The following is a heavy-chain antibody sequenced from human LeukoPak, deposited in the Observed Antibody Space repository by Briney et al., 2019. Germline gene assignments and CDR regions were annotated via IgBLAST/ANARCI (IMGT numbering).Heavy chain of an antibody. V-gene: IGHV1-2*02. CDR3: ARARVPIAVAGHYYFDY. CDR1: GYTFTAYY. J-gene: IGHJ4*02. CDR2: IKPDSGSS. D-gene: IGHD6-19*01. Sequence: ASVKVSCKASGYTFTAYYIHWLRQAPGQGPEWMGWIKPDSGSSHYAQKFQGRVTMTRDTSSNSAYMDLTRLKSDDTAVYYCARARVPIAVAGHYYFDYWGQGALVTVSS.